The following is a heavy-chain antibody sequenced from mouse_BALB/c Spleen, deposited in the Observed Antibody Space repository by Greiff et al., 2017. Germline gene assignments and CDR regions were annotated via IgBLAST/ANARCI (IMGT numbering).Heavy chain of an antibody. V-gene: IGHV14-1*02. CDR2: IDPENGNT. J-gene: IGHJ3*01. D-gene: IGHD2-4*01. CDR1: GFNIKDYY. Sequence: EVQRVESGAELVRPGALVKLSCKASGFNIKDYYMHWVKQRPEQGLEWIGWIDPENGNTIYDPKFQGKASITADTSSNTAYLQLSSLTSEDTAVYYCARSGDYPFAYWGQGTLVTVSA. CDR3: ARSGDYPFAY.